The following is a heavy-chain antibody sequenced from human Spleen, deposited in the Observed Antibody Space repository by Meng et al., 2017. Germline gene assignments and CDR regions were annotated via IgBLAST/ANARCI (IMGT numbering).Heavy chain of an antibody. CDR1: GFTFDDYA. CDR2: ISWNSGSI. Sequence: SLKISCAASGFTFDDYAMHWVRQAPGKGLEWVSGISWNSGSIGYADSVKGRFTISRDNAKNSLYLQMNSLRAEDTALYYCAKGFSYYYDSSGYGASSGADYWGHGTLVTGAS. V-gene: IGHV3-9*01. CDR3: AKGFSYYYDSSGYGASSGADY. J-gene: IGHJ4*01. D-gene: IGHD3-22*01.